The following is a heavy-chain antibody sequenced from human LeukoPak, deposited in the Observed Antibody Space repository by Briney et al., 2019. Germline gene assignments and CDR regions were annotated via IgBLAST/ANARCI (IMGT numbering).Heavy chain of an antibody. CDR3: ARDPSDYGDRFDY. Sequence: SVKVSCKASGGTFSSYAISWVRRAPGQGHEWMGRIIPIFGTANYAQKFQGRVTITTDESTSTAYMELSSLRSEDTAVYYCARDPSDYGDRFDYWGQGTPVTVSS. J-gene: IGHJ4*02. CDR2: IIPIFGTA. CDR1: GGTFSSYA. V-gene: IGHV1-69*05. D-gene: IGHD4-17*01.